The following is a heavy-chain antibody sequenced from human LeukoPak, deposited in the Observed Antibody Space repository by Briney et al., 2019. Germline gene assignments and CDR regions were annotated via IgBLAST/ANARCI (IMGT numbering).Heavy chain of an antibody. J-gene: IGHJ4*02. Sequence: LRASVQVSCKASGYTFTSYDINWVRQATGQGLEWMGWMNPNSGNTGYAEKFQGRVTMTRNIPIRTAYMELSTLRSDDTAVYYCARGRGYSYGYADYWGQGTLVTVSS. V-gene: IGHV1-8*01. CDR2: MNPNSGNT. D-gene: IGHD5-18*01. CDR1: GYTFTSYD. CDR3: ARGRGYSYGYADY.